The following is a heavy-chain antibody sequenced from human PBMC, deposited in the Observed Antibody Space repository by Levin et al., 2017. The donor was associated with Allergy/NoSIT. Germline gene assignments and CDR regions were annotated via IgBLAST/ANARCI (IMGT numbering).Heavy chain of an antibody. Sequence: SETLSLTCTVSGGSISSSSYYWGWIRQPPGTGLEWIGSIYYSGSTYYNPSLKSRVTISVDTSKNQFSLKLSSVTAADTAVYYCARDGGLGVAGPVSFDYWGQGTLVTVSS. CDR3: ARDGGLGVAGPVSFDY. CDR1: GGSISSSSYY. D-gene: IGHD6-19*01. V-gene: IGHV4-39*02. CDR2: IYYSGST. J-gene: IGHJ4*02.